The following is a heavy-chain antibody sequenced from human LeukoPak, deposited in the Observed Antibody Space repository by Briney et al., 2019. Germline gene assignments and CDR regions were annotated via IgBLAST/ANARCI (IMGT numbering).Heavy chain of an antibody. J-gene: IGHJ4*02. CDR1: GFTFSSYG. Sequence: GGSLRLSCAASGFTFSSYGMHWVRQAPGKGLEWVAFIRSDGSIKYYTESLKGRFTISRDNSKNTLYLQMNSLRAEDTAVYYCAKDEVFSSAWYFDYWGQGTLVTVSS. V-gene: IGHV3-30*02. D-gene: IGHD6-19*01. CDR2: IRSDGSIK. CDR3: AKDEVFSSAWYFDY.